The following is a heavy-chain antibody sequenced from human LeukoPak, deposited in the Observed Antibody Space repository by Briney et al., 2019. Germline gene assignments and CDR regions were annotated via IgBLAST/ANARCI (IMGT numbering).Heavy chain of an antibody. V-gene: IGHV3-53*01. CDR2: IYSGGTI. CDR3: AKDPTYYYDSSGYRYFDH. CDR1: GFTVNRNY. D-gene: IGHD3-22*01. J-gene: IGHJ4*02. Sequence: GGSLRLSCAASGFTVNRNYMSWVRQAPGKGLEWVSVIYSGGTIDYADSVKGRFTISRDNSKNTLYLQMNSLRAEDTAVYYCAKDPTYYYDSSGYRYFDHWGQGTLVTVSS.